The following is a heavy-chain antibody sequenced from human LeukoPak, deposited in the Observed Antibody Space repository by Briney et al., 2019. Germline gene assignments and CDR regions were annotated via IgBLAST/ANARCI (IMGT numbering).Heavy chain of an antibody. V-gene: IGHV4-59*01. J-gene: IGHJ3*02. Sequence: KPSETLSLTCTVSGGSISSYYRSWIRQPPGKGLEWIGYIYYSGSTNYNPSLKSRVTISVDTSKNQFSLKLSSVTAADTAVYYCARRGYYDSSGYYSYDAFDIWGQGTMVTVSS. D-gene: IGHD3-22*01. CDR3: ARRGYYDSSGYYSYDAFDI. CDR2: IYYSGST. CDR1: GGSISSYY.